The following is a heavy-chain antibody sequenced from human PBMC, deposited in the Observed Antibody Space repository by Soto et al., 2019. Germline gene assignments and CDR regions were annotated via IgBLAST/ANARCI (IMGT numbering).Heavy chain of an antibody. V-gene: IGHV3-23*01. CDR2: ISGSGGST. D-gene: IGHD6-25*01. J-gene: IGHJ4*02. CDR1: GFTFSSYA. Sequence: HPGGSLRLSCAASGFTFSSYAMSWVRQAPGKGLEWVSAISGSGGSTYYADSVKGRFTISRDNSKNTLYLQMNSLRAEDTAVYYCAKQSRSSGWPLGYWGQGTLVTVSS. CDR3: AKQSRSSGWPLGY.